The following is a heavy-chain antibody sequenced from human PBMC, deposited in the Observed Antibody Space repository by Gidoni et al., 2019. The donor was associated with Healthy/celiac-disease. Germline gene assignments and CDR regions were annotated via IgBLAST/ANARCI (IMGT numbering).Heavy chain of an antibody. V-gene: IGHV4-39*01. D-gene: IGHD3-10*01. J-gene: IGHJ4*02. CDR2: IYYSGST. CDR1: GGSISSSSYY. CDR3: ARHEGMYYFDY. Sequence: QLQLQESGPGLVKPSETLSLTCTVSGGSISSSSYYLGWIRQPPGKGLEWIGSIYYSGSTYYNPSLKSRVTISVDTSKNQFSLKLSSVTAADTAVYYCARHEGMYYFDYWGQGTLVTVSS.